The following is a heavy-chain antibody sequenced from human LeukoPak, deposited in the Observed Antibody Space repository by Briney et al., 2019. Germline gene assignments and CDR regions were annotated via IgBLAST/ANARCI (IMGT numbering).Heavy chain of an antibody. V-gene: IGHV4-34*01. CDR3: ARSDPATYYDFWSGPPHYYMDV. Sequence: SETLSLTCAVYGGSFSGYYWSWIRPPPGKGLEWIGEINHSGSTNYNPSLKSRVTISVGMSKNQFSLKLSSVTAVDTAVYYCARSDPATYYDFWSGPPHYYMDVWGKGTTVTVSS. D-gene: IGHD3-3*01. J-gene: IGHJ6*03. CDR2: INHSGST. CDR1: GGSFSGYY.